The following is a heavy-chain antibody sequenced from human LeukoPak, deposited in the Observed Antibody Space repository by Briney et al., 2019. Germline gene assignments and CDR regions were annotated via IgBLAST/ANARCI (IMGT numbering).Heavy chain of an antibody. CDR2: MNPNSGNT. J-gene: IGHJ6*02. D-gene: IGHD3-3*01. CDR3: ALRLADFYYYGMDV. Sequence: ASVKVSCKASGYTFTSYDINWVRQAPGQGLEWMGWMNPNSGNTGYAQKFQGRVTMTRNTSISTAYMELSSLRSEDTAVYYCALRLADFYYYGMDVWGQGTTVTVSS. CDR1: GYTFTSYD. V-gene: IGHV1-8*01.